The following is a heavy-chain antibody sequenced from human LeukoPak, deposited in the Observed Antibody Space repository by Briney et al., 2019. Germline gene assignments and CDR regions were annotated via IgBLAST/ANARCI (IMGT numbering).Heavy chain of an antibody. CDR1: GGSFSGYY. J-gene: IGHJ6*03. V-gene: IGHV4-34*01. CDR3: ARVPGVRAHMDV. CDR2: INHSGST. Sequence: SETLSLTCAVYGGSFSGYYWSWIRQPPGKGLEWIGEINHSGSTNYNPSLKSRVTISVDASKNQFSLKLSSVTAADTAVYYCARVPGVRAHMDVWGKGTTVTVSS.